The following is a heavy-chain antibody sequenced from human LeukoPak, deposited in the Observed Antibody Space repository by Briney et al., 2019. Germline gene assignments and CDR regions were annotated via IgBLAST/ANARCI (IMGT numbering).Heavy chain of an antibody. D-gene: IGHD5-18*01. CDR2: INPNSGGT. CDR3: ARAPRGTMAPIQLWPSDKYYLDY. CDR1: GYTFTGYY. J-gene: IGHJ4*02. V-gene: IGHV1-2*06. Sequence: APVKVSCKASGYTFTGYYMHWVRQAPGQGLEWMGRINPNSGGTNYAQKFQGRVTMTRDTSISTAYMELSRLRSDDTAVYYCARAPRGTMAPIQLWPSDKYYLDYWGQGTLVTVSS.